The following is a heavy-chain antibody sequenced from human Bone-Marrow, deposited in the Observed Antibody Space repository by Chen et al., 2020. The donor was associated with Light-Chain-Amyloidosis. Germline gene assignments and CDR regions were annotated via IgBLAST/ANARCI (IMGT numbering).Heavy chain of an antibody. CDR3: AKARCTSISCSDFDY. V-gene: IGHV3-23*04. D-gene: IGHD2-2*01. Sequence: VQLVESGGGLVQPGGSLRLACVGSGFTFSNYAMTWVRQAPGKGLEWVSVAHGCCGPTYYADTVRRLFTVYRDNSKYTLSLQVNSLRSENTSVYYCAKARCTSISCSDFDYWGQGTLVTVSS. J-gene: IGHJ4*02. CDR1: GFTFSNYA. CDR2: AHGCCGPT.